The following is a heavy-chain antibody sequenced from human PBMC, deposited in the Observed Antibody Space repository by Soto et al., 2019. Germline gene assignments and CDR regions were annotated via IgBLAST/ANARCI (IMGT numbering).Heavy chain of an antibody. Sequence: EVHLVESGGGLVQPGGSLRLSCAASGFTFSTYWMHWVRQAPGKGMVWVSRINADGTTTTYADAVKSRFTISRYNAKNTLYLQMNSLRAEDTAVYFCSTVATHSYNWVDPWGQGTQVPISS. CDR1: GFTFSTYW. J-gene: IGHJ5*02. CDR3: STVATHSYNWVDP. D-gene: IGHD3-3*02. CDR2: INADGTTT. V-gene: IGHV3-74*01.